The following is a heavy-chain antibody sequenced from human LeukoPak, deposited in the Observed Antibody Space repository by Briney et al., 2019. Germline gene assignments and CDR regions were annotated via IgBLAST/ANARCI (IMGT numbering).Heavy chain of an antibody. CDR2: ISSSSSTI. V-gene: IGHV3-48*01. J-gene: IGHJ5*02. Sequence: GGSLRLSCAASGFTFSSYSMNWVRQAPGKGLEWVSYISSSSSTIYYADSVKGRFTISRDNAKNSLYLQMNSLRAEDTAVYYCAREGVVTTNWFDPWGQGTLVTVSS. CDR1: GFTFSSYS. CDR3: AREGVVTTNWFDP. D-gene: IGHD5-12*01.